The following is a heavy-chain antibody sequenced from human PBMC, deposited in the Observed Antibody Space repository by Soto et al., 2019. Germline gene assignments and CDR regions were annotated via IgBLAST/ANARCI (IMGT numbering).Heavy chain of an antibody. D-gene: IGHD3-16*01. J-gene: IGHJ3*01. CDR2: ISVFNGNT. V-gene: IGHV1-18*01. CDR1: GYNFTGYG. Sequence: QVQLVQSGAEVKKPGASVKVSCKTSGYNFTGYGINWVRQAPGHGLEWMGWISVFNGNTKYGQNIQDRVIMTTDTSTSTAYIELRSLRSDDTAVYFCGRDGSGCIIDSWGQGTMLIVSS. CDR3: GRDGSGCIIDS.